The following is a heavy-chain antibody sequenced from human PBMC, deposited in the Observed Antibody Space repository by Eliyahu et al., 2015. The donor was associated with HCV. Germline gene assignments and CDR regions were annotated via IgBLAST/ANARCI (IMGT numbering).Heavy chain of an antibody. D-gene: IGHD1-1*01. Sequence: QLQMQESGPGLVKPSETLSFTCSVSGGSMSNDYYWDWIRQPPGKGLEWIGSIHNTGITYYNSSLKSRVTISVDMSKNQFSLKLNSVTAADTAVYYCVRLFGMTRGTTARGLDYWGRGTLVTVSS. CDR1: GGSMSNDYY. V-gene: IGHV4-39*01. J-gene: IGHJ4*02. CDR3: VRLFGMTRGTTARGLDY. CDR2: IHNTGIT.